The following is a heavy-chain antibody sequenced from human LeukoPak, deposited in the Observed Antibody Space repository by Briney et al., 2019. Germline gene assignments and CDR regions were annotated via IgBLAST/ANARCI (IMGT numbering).Heavy chain of an antibody. J-gene: IGHJ6*03. CDR1: GFTFSGFA. CDR3: ARGRIAVAGTYIPSNWGPQLYYMDV. V-gene: IGHV3-23*01. CDR2: ISRSGEST. Sequence: GGTLRLSCAASGFTFSGFAMSWIRQAPGKGLEWVSSISRSGESTFYADSVRGRFTISRDNSKNTVSLQVNSLRAEDTAVYYCARGRIAVAGTYIPSNWGPQLYYMDVWGKGTTVTVSS. D-gene: IGHD6-19*01.